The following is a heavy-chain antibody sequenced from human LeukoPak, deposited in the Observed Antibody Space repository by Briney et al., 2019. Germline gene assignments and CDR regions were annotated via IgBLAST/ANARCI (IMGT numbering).Heavy chain of an antibody. CDR2: IAGSSGYI. Sequence: GGSLRLSCAASGFTSSSYTMNWVRQAPGKGLEWVSSIAGSSGYISYADSVKGRFTISRDNAKKSLYLQMTSLTAEDTAVYYCARDRGAYCGGDCYLGFDYWGRGTLVTVSS. D-gene: IGHD2-21*02. J-gene: IGHJ4*01. CDR1: GFTSSSYT. CDR3: ARDRGAYCGGDCYLGFDY. V-gene: IGHV3-21*01.